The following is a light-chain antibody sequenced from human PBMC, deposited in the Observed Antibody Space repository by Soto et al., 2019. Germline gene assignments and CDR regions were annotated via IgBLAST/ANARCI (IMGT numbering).Light chain of an antibody. Sequence: DIQMTQSPSTLSASVGDRVTITCRASQSLGIWLAWHQQKPGKAPKLLIYDASTLKSGVPSRFSGSGSGTKFTLTISSLQPDDFATYYCQEYNSYSGTFGQGTRLEIK. CDR3: QEYNSYSGT. J-gene: IGKJ5*01. CDR2: DAS. CDR1: QSLGIW. V-gene: IGKV1-5*01.